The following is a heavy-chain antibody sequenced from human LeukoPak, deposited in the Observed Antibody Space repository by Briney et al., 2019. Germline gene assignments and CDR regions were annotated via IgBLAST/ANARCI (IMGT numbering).Heavy chain of an antibody. Sequence: ASVNVSCKASGYTFTSYDINWVRQATGQGLEWMGWMNPNSGNTGYAQKLQGRVTMTRNTSISTAYMELSSLRSEDTAVYYCAIWDWNDVPRLLDVWGKGTTVTVSS. CDR1: GYTFTSYD. J-gene: IGHJ6*04. D-gene: IGHD1-1*01. V-gene: IGHV1-8*01. CDR3: AIWDWNDVPRLLDV. CDR2: MNPNSGNT.